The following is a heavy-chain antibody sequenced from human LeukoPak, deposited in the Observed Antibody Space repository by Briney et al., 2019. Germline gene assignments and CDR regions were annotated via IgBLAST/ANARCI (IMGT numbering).Heavy chain of an antibody. D-gene: IGHD4-17*01. CDR1: GFTFSSYG. V-gene: IGHV3-33*01. J-gene: IGHJ6*02. Sequence: GGSLRLSCAASGFTFSSYGMHWVRQAPGKGLEWVAVIWYDGSNKYYADSVKGRFTISRDNSKNTLYLQMNSLRAEDTAVYYCARDHRRVTTWYYYYYGMDVWGQGTTVTVSS. CDR2: IWYDGSNK. CDR3: ARDHRRVTTWYYYYYGMDV.